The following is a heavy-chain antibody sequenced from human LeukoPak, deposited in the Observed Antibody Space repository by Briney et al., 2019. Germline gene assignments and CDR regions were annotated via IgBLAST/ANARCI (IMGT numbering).Heavy chain of an antibody. CDR2: ISYDGSNK. Sequence: GGSLRLSCAASGFTFSSYGMHWVRQAPGKGLEWVAVISYDGSNKYYADSVKGRFTISRDDSKNTLYLQMNSLRAEDTAVYYCAKVPDYWGQGTLVTVSS. V-gene: IGHV3-30*18. CDR1: GFTFSSYG. CDR3: AKVPDY. J-gene: IGHJ4*02.